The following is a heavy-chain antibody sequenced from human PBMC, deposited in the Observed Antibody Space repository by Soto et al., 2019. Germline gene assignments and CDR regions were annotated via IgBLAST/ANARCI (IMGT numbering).Heavy chain of an antibody. CDR3: ANRLSNSGQIDY. CDR2: IYWNDDK. J-gene: IGHJ4*02. V-gene: IGHV2-5*01. D-gene: IGHD1-26*01. Sequence: QITLKESGPTLVKPTQTLTLTCSFSGFSLSTRGVSVVWIGQPPGKALEWLALIYWNDDKRYSPSLRSRITITKDTSKNLVVLTMTNMDPVDTATSYCANRLSNSGQIDYWGQGTLVTVSS. CDR1: GFSLSTRGVS.